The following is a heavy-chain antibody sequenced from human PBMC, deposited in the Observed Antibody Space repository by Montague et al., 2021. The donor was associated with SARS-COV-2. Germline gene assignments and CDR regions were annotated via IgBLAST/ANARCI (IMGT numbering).Heavy chain of an antibody. CDR3: AGGSSGGDFVIRSGMDV. CDR2: IYSGGTT. Sequence: SLRLSCAASGFTVSSNYMSWVRQAPGKGLEWVSIIYSGGTTYYADSVKGRFTISRDNSKNSLYLQMNSLRAEDTAVYYCAGGSSGGDFVIRSGMDVWGQGTTVTVSS. J-gene: IGHJ6*02. V-gene: IGHV3-53*01. D-gene: IGHD2-21*01. CDR1: GFTVSSNY.